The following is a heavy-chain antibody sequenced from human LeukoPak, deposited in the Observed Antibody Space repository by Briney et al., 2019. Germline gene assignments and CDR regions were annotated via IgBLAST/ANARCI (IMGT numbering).Heavy chain of an antibody. CDR1: GASFSGYY. CDR3: ARVDYYGSGSLDLVY. Sequence: SETLSLTCAVYGASFSGYYWSWIRQPPGKGLEWIGEINHGGSTNYNPSLKSRVTISVDTSKNQFSLKLSSVTAADTAVYYCARVDYYGSGSLDLVYWGQGTLVTVSS. D-gene: IGHD3-10*01. V-gene: IGHV4-34*01. CDR2: INHGGST. J-gene: IGHJ4*02.